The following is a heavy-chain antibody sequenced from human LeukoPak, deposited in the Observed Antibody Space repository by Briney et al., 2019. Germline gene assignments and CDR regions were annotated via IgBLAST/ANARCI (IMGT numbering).Heavy chain of an antibody. J-gene: IGHJ4*02. CDR3: ASSVYCSSTSCYYFDY. CDR2: IIPIFGTA. Sequence: SVKVSCTASGGTFSSYAISWVRQAPGQGLEWMGGIIPIFGTANYAQKFQGRVTITADESTSTAYMELSSLRSEDTAVYYCASSVYCSSTSCYYFDYWGQGTLVTVSS. D-gene: IGHD2-2*01. V-gene: IGHV1-69*13. CDR1: GGTFSSYA.